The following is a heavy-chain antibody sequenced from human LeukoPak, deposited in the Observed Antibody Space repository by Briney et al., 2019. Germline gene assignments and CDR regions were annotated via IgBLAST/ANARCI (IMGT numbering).Heavy chain of an antibody. J-gene: IGHJ3*02. CDR2: INHSGST. Sequence: SETLSLTCAVYGGSFSGYYWSWIRQPPGKGLEWIGEINHSGSTNYNPSLKSRVTISVDTSKNQFSLKLSSVTAADTAVYYCARYTRITIFGVVTILQNDAFDIWGQGTMVTVSS. CDR1: GGSFSGYY. V-gene: IGHV4-34*01. D-gene: IGHD3-3*01. CDR3: ARYTRITIFGVVTILQNDAFDI.